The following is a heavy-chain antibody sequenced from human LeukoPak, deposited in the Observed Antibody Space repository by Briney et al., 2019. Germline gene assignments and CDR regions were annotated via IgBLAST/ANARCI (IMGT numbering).Heavy chain of an antibody. Sequence: SVKVSCKASGGTFSSYAISWVRQAPGQGLEWMGRIIPIFGIANYAQKFQGGVTITADKSTSTAYMELSSLRSEDTAVYYCARDQVGNSGYYYGMDVWGQGTTVTVSS. D-gene: IGHD1-26*01. CDR2: IIPIFGIA. J-gene: IGHJ6*02. CDR3: ARDQVGNSGYYYGMDV. V-gene: IGHV1-69*04. CDR1: GGTFSSYA.